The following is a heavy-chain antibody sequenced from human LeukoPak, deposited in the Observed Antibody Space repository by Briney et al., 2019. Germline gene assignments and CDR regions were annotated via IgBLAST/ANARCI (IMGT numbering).Heavy chain of an antibody. CDR2: IRSKPNSYAT. J-gene: IGHJ5*02. V-gene: IGHV3-73*01. D-gene: IGHD2-15*01. CDR1: GFTFSGST. Sequence: GESLKLSCAASGFTFSGSTIHWVRQATGKGLEWVGRIRSKPNSYATTYAASLKGRFIISRDDSKNTAYLQMSSLEIEDTAVYYCTGQAALVAAENWFDPWGQGTLVTVSS. CDR3: TGQAALVAAENWFDP.